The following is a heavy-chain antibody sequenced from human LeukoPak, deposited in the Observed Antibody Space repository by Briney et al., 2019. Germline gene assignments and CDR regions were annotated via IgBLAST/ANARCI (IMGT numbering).Heavy chain of an antibody. D-gene: IGHD3-22*01. J-gene: IGHJ4*02. Sequence: GGSLRLSCAASGFTFSSYSMNWVRQASGKGLEWVGRIRSKANSYATAYAASVKGRFTISRDDSKNTAYLQMNSLKTEDTAVYYCTRRDYYYDSSGYYYDYWGQGTLVTVSS. V-gene: IGHV3-73*01. CDR1: GFTFSSYS. CDR3: TRRDYYYDSSGYYYDY. CDR2: IRSKANSYAT.